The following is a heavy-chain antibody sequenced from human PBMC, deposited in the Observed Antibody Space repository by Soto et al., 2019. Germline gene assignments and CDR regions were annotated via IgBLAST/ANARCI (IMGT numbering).Heavy chain of an antibody. CDR3: ARGVRDFWSGYFYYFDY. D-gene: IGHD3-3*01. V-gene: IGHV4-59*01. Sequence: PSETLSLTCTVSGGSISSYYWSWIRQPPGKGLEWIGYIYYSGSTNYNPSLESRVTISVDTSKNQFSLKLSSVTAADTAVYYCARGVRDFWSGYFYYFDYWGQGTLVTVSS. J-gene: IGHJ4*02. CDR1: GGSISSYY. CDR2: IYYSGST.